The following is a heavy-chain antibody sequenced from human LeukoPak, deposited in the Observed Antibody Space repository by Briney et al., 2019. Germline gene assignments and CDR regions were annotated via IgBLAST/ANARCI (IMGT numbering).Heavy chain of an antibody. V-gene: IGHV3-33*01. D-gene: IGHD4-23*01. Sequence: PGRSLRLSCAASGFTFSSYGMHWVRQAPGKGLEWVAVIWYDGSNKYYADSVKGRFTISRDNSKNTLYLQMNSLRAEDTAVYHCARGGNSAPDAFDIWGQGTMVTVSS. CDR2: IWYDGSNK. J-gene: IGHJ3*02. CDR3: ARGGNSAPDAFDI. CDR1: GFTFSSYG.